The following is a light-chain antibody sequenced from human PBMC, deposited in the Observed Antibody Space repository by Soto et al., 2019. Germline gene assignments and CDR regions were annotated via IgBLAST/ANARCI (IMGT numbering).Light chain of an antibody. V-gene: IGKV3-20*01. J-gene: IGKJ1*01. CDR3: QHYGSSLWT. Sequence: IVLTQSPASLSLSPAKRSTLSCMASQSVSGDYLAWYQQKPGQAPRLLIFGASNRATGIPDRFSGSESGTDFTLTISRLEPEDFAVYYRQHYGSSLWTFGQGTKVDI. CDR2: GAS. CDR1: QSVSGDY.